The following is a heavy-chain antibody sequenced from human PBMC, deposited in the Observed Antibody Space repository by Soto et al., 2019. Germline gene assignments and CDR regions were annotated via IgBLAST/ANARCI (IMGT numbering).Heavy chain of an antibody. CDR1: GFTFGSYG. D-gene: IGHD4-17*01. J-gene: IGHJ4*02. CDR3: AKDRDYENYYFDY. V-gene: IGHV3-30*18. Sequence: PGGSLRLSCAASGFTFGSYGMHWVRQAPGKGLEWVAVISYDGSNKYYADSVKGRFTISRDNSKNTLYLQMNSLRAEDTAVYYCAKDRDYENYYFDYWGQGTLVTVSS. CDR2: ISYDGSNK.